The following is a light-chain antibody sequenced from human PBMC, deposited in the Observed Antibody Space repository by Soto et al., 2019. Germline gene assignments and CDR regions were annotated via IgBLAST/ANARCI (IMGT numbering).Light chain of an antibody. J-gene: IGKJ2*01. CDR3: QQYGSLPYT. CDR2: GAS. Sequence: EIVLTQSPDTLSLSPGERATLSCRASQSVSSNYLAWYQHKPGQAPRLLIYGASSRATGIPDRFSGSGSGTDFALTISRLEPEDFAVFYCQQYGSLPYTFGQGTKLEI. V-gene: IGKV3-20*01. CDR1: QSVSSNY.